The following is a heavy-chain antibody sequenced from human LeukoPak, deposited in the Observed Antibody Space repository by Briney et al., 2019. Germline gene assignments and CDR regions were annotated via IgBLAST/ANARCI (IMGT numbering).Heavy chain of an antibody. Sequence: KPGGSLRLSCAASGFTFSDYYMSWVRQAPGKGLEWVSYISGSGTTIYYADSVRGRFTISRDNARNSLFLQMNSLRAEDTAMYYCTRKDFYYASGYWGQGTLVTVSS. D-gene: IGHD3-10*01. J-gene: IGHJ4*02. V-gene: IGHV3-11*04. CDR2: ISGSGTTI. CDR1: GFTFSDYY. CDR3: TRKDFYYASGY.